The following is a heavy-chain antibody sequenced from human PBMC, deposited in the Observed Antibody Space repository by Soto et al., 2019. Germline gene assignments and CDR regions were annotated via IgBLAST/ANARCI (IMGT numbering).Heavy chain of an antibody. V-gene: IGHV1-18*01. Sequence: GASVKVSCKASGYTFTSYGISWVRQAPGQGLEWMGWISAYNGNTNYAQKLQGRVTMTTDTSTSTAYMKLRSLRSDDTAVNYYERVAIDRLRYFDWLLHTPRTEYNWFDPWGQGTLVTVSS. CDR1: GYTFTSYG. D-gene: IGHD3-9*01. CDR3: ERVAIDRLRYFDWLLHTPRTEYNWFDP. CDR2: ISAYNGNT. J-gene: IGHJ5*02.